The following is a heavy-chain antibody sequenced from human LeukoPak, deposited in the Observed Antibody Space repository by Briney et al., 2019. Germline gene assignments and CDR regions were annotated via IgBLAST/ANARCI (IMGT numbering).Heavy chain of an antibody. CDR1: GYTLTELS. CDR2: FDPEDGET. V-gene: IGHV1-24*01. CDR3: ATDHSRDYYYMDV. Sequence: ASVKVSCKVSGYTLTELSMHWVRQAPGKGLEWMGGFDPEDGETIYAQKSQGRVTMTEDTSTDTAYMELSSLRSEDTAVYYCATDHSRDYYYMDVWGKGTTVTVSS. D-gene: IGHD4-11*01. J-gene: IGHJ6*03.